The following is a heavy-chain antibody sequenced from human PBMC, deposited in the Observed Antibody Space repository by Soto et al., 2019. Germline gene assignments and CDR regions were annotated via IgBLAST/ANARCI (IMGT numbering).Heavy chain of an antibody. CDR1: GFTFTSSA. CDR2: IVVGSGNT. Sequence: ASVKVSCKASGFTFTSSAVQWVRQARGQRLEWIGWIVVGSGNTNYAQKFQERVTITRDMSTSTAYMELSSLRSEDTAVYYCAAEMVRGVTYGMDVWGQGTTVTVSS. D-gene: IGHD3-10*01. V-gene: IGHV1-58*01. J-gene: IGHJ6*02. CDR3: AAEMVRGVTYGMDV.